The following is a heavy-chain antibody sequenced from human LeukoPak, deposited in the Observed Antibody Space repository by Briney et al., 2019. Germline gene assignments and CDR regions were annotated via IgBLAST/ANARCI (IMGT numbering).Heavy chain of an antibody. CDR2: IRTDGSID. CDR1: GFSFGFYG. CDR3: AREKVGKYGYYGSGSSLDY. J-gene: IGHJ4*02. V-gene: IGHV3-30*02. Sequence: PGGSLRLSCAASGFSFGFYGLHWVRQAPGKGLEWVAFIRTDGSIDYYADSVRGRFTISRDNSKNTLYLQMNSLRAEDTAVYYCAREKVGKYGYYGSGSSLDYWGQGTLVTVSS. D-gene: IGHD3-10*01.